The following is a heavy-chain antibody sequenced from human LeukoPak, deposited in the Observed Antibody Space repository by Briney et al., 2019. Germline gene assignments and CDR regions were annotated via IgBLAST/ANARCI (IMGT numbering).Heavy chain of an antibody. CDR3: AKEGDYDFWSGYHTPLNYFDY. CDR2: ISGSGGGT. Sequence: GGSLRLSCAASGFTFSSYAMSWVRQAPGKGLEWVSAISGSGGGTYYADSVKGRFTISRDNSKNTLYLQMNSLRAEDTAVYYCAKEGDYDFWSGYHTPLNYFDYWGQGTLVTVSS. D-gene: IGHD3-3*01. J-gene: IGHJ4*02. V-gene: IGHV3-23*01. CDR1: GFTFSSYA.